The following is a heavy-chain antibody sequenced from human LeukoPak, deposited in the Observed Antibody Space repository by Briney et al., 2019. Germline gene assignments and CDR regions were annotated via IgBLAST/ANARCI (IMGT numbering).Heavy chain of an antibody. V-gene: IGHV4-34*01. CDR2: INHSGST. J-gene: IGHJ4*02. D-gene: IGHD6-19*01. CDR1: GVSFSGYY. CDR3: ASTKYSSGY. Sequence: PSDTLSLTCAVYGVSFSGYYWSWIRQPPGKGLEWIGEINHSGSTNYNPSLKSRVTISVDTSKNQFSLKLSSVTAADTAVYYCASTKYSSGYWGQGTLVTVSS.